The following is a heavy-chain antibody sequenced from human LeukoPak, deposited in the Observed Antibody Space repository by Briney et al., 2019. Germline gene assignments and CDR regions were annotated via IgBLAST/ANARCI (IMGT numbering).Heavy chain of an antibody. CDR2: IRYDGSNK. J-gene: IGHJ4*02. V-gene: IGHV3-30*02. D-gene: IGHD6-19*01. Sequence: GGSLRLSCAASGFTFSSYGMHWVRQAPGKGLEWVAFIRYDGSNKYYADSVKGRFTISRDNSKNTLCLQMNSLRAEDTAVYYCAKERLAVAGYFDYWGQGTLVTVSS. CDR3: AKERLAVAGYFDY. CDR1: GFTFSSYG.